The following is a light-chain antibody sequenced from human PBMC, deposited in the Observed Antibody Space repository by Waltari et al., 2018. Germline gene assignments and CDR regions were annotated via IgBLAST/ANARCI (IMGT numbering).Light chain of an antibody. J-gene: IGLJ1*01. Sequence: QSVLTQPPSASGTPGQRVTISCSGSSSNIGSNVVTWYQQLPGQAPKLLIYSNSPLPSGVPDRFSGSKSGTSASLAISGLQSADEADYYCAAWDDGLNGYVFGIGTTVTVL. CDR2: SNS. V-gene: IGLV1-44*01. CDR3: AAWDDGLNGYV. CDR1: SSNIGSNV.